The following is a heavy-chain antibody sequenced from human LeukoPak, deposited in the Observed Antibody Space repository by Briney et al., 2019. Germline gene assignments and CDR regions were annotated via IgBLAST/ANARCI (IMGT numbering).Heavy chain of an antibody. CDR2: IYTSGST. CDR3: ARDGLNYDILTGYLHNSYYYYGMDV. J-gene: IGHJ6*02. V-gene: IGHV4-4*07. D-gene: IGHD3-9*01. CDR1: GGSISSYY. Sequence: PSETLSLTCTVSGGSISSYYWSWIRQPAGKGLEWIGRIYTSGSTNFNPSLKSRVTMSVDTSKNQFSLELSSVTAADTAVYYCARDGLNYDILTGYLHNSYYYYGMDVWGQGTTVTVSS.